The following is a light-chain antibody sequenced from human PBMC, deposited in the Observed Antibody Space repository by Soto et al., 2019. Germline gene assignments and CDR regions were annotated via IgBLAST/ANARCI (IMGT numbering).Light chain of an antibody. V-gene: IGKV3-15*01. CDR1: QRVSSN. J-gene: IGKJ4*01. CDR3: QQYNNWPT. Sequence: DILLTQSSVTRSLSPVERSTLSCRASQRVSSNLAWYQQKPGQAPRLLIYGASTRATGIPARFSGSGSGTEFTLTISSLQAEDFAVYCCQQYNNWPTFGGGTKVDIK. CDR2: GAS.